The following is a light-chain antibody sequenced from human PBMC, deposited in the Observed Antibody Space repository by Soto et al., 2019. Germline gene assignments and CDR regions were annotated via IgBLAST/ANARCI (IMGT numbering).Light chain of an antibody. CDR1: KLGDKF. V-gene: IGLV3-1*01. Sequence: SYELTQPPSVSVSPGQTARIACSGDKLGDKFASWYQQKPGQSPVLVIYEDSKRPSGILERFSGSNSGNTATLTISGTQAMDEADYYCQAWDSGVVFGGGTQLTVL. CDR3: QAWDSGVV. CDR2: EDS. J-gene: IGLJ2*01.